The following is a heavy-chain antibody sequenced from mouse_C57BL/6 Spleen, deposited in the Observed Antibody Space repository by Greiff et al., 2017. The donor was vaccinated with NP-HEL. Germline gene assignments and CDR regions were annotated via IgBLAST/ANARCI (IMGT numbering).Heavy chain of an antibody. CDR2: ISSGSSPI. CDR1: GFTFSDYG. D-gene: IGHD2-3*01. V-gene: IGHV5-17*01. Sequence: EVMLVESGGGLVKPGGSLKLSCAASGFTFSDYGMHWVRQAPEKGLEWVAYISSGSSPIYYADTVKGRFTISRDNAKNTLFLQMTSLRSEDTAMYYCARGGYYVYYAMDYWGQGTSVTVSS. J-gene: IGHJ4*01. CDR3: ARGGYYVYYAMDY.